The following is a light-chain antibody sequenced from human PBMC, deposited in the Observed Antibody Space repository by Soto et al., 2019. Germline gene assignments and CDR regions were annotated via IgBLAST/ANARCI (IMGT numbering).Light chain of an antibody. CDR2: DAS. V-gene: IGKV3-11*01. J-gene: IGKJ5*01. CDR1: QSVSSY. CDR3: QQRSNFT. Sequence: EIVLTQSPATLSLSPGERATLSCRASQSVSSYLAWYQQKPGQAPRLLIHDASNRATDIPARFSGSGSGTDFTLTISSLEPEDFAVYYCQQRSNFTFGQGTRLEIK.